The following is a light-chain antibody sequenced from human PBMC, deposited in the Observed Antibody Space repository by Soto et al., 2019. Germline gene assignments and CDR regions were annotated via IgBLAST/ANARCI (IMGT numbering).Light chain of an antibody. J-gene: IGLJ1*01. CDR1: TGAVTSGHY. CDR3: LLSYSGCRAYV. CDR2: DTS. V-gene: IGLV7-46*01. Sequence: QAVVTQEPSLTVSPGGTVTLTCGSSTGAVTSGHYPYWFQQKPGQAPRTLIYDTSNKHSWTPARFSGSLLGGKAALTLSGAQPEDEAEYYCLLSYSGCRAYVFGSGTKVTVL.